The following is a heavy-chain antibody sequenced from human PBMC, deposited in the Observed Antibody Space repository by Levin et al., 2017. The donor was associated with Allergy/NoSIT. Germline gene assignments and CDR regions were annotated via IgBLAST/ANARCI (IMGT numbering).Heavy chain of an antibody. Sequence: SETLSLTCAVYGGSFSGYYWSWIRQPPGKGLEWIGEINHSGSTNYNPSLKSRVTISVDTSKNQFSLKLSSVTAADTAVYYCARGLDRGVVPAAGASNWFEPRGQGNLVTGPS. J-gene: IGHJ5*02. CDR1: GGSFSGYY. CDR3: ARGLDRGVVPAAGASNWFEP. D-gene: IGHD2-2*01. V-gene: IGHV4-34*01. CDR2: INHSGST.